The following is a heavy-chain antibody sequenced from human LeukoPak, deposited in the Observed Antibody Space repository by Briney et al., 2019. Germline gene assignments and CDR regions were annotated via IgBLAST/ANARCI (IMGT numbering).Heavy chain of an antibody. Sequence: PGGSLRLSCAASGFTFSSYAMHWVRQAPGKGLEWVAVISYDGSNKYYADSVKGRFTISRDDSKNTLYLQMNSLRAEDTAVYYCARDRSRALVDYWGQGTLVTVSS. CDR2: ISYDGSNK. V-gene: IGHV3-30-3*01. J-gene: IGHJ4*02. CDR3: ARDRSRALVDY. CDR1: GFTFSSYA.